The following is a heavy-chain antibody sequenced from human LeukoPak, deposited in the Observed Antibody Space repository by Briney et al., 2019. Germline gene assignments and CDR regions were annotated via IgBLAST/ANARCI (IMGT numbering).Heavy chain of an antibody. D-gene: IGHD3-22*01. V-gene: IGHV4-34*01. Sequence: KSSETLSLTCAVYGGSFSDYYWSWIRQPPGKGLEWIGEINHSGSTNFNPSLKSRVTISVDTSKNQFSLKLSSVTAADTAVYYCARGRIVTWFDPWGQGTLVTVSS. J-gene: IGHJ5*02. CDR2: INHSGST. CDR1: GGSFSDYY. CDR3: ARGRIVTWFDP.